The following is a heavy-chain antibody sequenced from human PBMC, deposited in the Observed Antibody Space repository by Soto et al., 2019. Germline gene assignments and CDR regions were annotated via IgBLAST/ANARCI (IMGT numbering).Heavy chain of an antibody. CDR1: GGYIIGYY. Sequence: SETKSVTCTVYGGYIIGYYWSWIRKHPGKGLEWIGEINHSGSTNYNPSLKSRVTISVDTSKNQFSLKLNSMTAADTAVYYCARHNYGSGSTYFDYWGQGTLVTVSS. CDR2: INHSGST. J-gene: IGHJ4*02. D-gene: IGHD3-10*01. CDR3: ARHNYGSGSTYFDY. V-gene: IGHV4-34*01.